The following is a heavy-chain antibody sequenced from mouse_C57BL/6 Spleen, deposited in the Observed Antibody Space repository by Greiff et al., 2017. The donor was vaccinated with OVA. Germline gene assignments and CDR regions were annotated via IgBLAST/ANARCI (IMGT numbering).Heavy chain of an antibody. CDR2: ISDGGSYT. J-gene: IGHJ2*01. CDR1: GFTFSSYA. D-gene: IGHD1-1*01. Sequence: EVQGVESGGGLVKPGGSLKLSCAASGFTFSSYAMSWVRQTPEKRLEWVATISDGGSYTYYPDNVKGRFTISRDNAKNNLYLQMSHLKSEDTAMYYCARDAITTVADYFDYWGQGTTLTVSS. V-gene: IGHV5-4*01. CDR3: ARDAITTVADYFDY.